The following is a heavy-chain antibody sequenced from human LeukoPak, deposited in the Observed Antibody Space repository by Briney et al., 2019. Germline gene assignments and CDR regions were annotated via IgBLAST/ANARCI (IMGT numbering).Heavy chain of an antibody. D-gene: IGHD6-25*01. CDR1: GGTFSSQP. J-gene: IGHJ5*02. CDR3: AQRLSWFDP. Sequence: SVKVSCKASGGTFSSQPLSWLRQAPGQGLEWVGRIIPLLGIPNYAQRFQGRITITADQSTNTGYMELNNLTSDDTAIFYCAQRLSWFDPWGQGTLVTVSS. CDR2: IIPLLGIP. V-gene: IGHV1-69*02.